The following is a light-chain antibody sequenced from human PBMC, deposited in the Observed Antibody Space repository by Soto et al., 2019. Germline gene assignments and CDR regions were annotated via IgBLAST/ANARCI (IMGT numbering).Light chain of an antibody. J-gene: IGKJ3*01. CDR2: KAS. Sequence: DIQMTQSPSTLSASVGDRVTITCRASQSISSWLAWYQQKPGKAPKLLIYKASTLESGVPSRFSGSGSGTEFTLTISSLQPDDFATYYCQHYNSYPRTFGPGTKVDIK. V-gene: IGKV1-5*03. CDR3: QHYNSYPRT. CDR1: QSISSW.